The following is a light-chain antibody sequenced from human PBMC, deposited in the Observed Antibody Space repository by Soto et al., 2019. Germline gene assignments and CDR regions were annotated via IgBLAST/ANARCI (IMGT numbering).Light chain of an antibody. J-gene: IGLJ3*02. V-gene: IGLV2-23*02. CDR1: SSDFGIYNL. Sequence: QSVLTQPASVSGSPGQSITISCTGTSSDFGIYNLVSWYQQHPGKAPKLMIYEVSKRPSGVSNRFSGSKSGNTASLTISGLQAEDEADYYCCSYAGSSTWVFGGGTQLTVL. CDR3: CSYAGSSTWV. CDR2: EVS.